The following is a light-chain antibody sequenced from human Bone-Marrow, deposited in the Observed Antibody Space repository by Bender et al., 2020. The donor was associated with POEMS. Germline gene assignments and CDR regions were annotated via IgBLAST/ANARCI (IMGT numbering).Light chain of an antibody. CDR1: SSDVGSYNL. CDR3: AAWDDSLSGSWV. V-gene: IGLV2-14*02. CDR2: EVT. J-gene: IGLJ3*02. Sequence: QSALTQPASVSGSPGQSITISCTGISSDVGSYNLVSWYQQYPGKAPKLMLYEVTKRPSGVPDRFSGSKSGTSASLAISGLRSEDEATYYCAAWDDSLSGSWVFGGGTKLTVL.